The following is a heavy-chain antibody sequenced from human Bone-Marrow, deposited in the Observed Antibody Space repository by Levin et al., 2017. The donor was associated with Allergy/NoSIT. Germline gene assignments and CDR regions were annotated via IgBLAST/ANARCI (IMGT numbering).Heavy chain of an antibody. J-gene: IGHJ5*02. CDR2: INPNSGGT. V-gene: IGHV1-2*02. CDR3: ASLRPYTWNDFEWFGP. Sequence: ASVKVSCKASGYSFTDFHVNWVRQAPGQGLDWLGWINPNSGGTTYAPKFRGRVSMTSDTSIGTAYMELSSLRSDDTAVYYCASLRPYTWNDFEWFGPWGQGTLVTVSS. CDR1: GYSFTDFH. D-gene: IGHD1-1*01.